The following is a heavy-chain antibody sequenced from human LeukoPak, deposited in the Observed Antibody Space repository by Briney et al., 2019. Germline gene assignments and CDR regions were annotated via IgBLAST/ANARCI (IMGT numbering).Heavy chain of an antibody. D-gene: IGHD6-13*01. V-gene: IGHV4-34*01. Sequence: PSETLSLTCAVYGGSFGGYYWSWIRQPPGKGLEWIGEINHSGSTNYNPSLKSRVTISVDTSKNQFSLKLSSVTAADTAVYYCARGHSSSWYPFDYWGQGTLVTVSS. CDR2: INHSGST. CDR3: ARGHSSSWYPFDY. CDR1: GGSFGGYY. J-gene: IGHJ4*02.